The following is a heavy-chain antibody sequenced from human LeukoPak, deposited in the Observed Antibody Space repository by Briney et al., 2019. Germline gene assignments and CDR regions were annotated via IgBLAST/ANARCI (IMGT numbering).Heavy chain of an antibody. J-gene: IGHJ4*02. D-gene: IGHD6-13*01. V-gene: IGHV3-30*02. CDR2: IQYDGTNK. CDR1: GFTFSTHG. Sequence: GGSPRLSCAPSGFTFSTHGMHWVRQAPGKGLEWVAFIQYDGTNKYYADSVKGRFTISRDNSKNTLYLQMNSLRAEDTALYFCAKDKGIAAGSNWGQGILVTVSS. CDR3: AKDKGIAAGSN.